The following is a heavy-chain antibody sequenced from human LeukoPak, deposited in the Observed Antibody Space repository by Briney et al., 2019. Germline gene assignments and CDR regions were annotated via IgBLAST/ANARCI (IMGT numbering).Heavy chain of an antibody. Sequence: PGGSLRLSCAASGFTFSSCGMNWVRQAPGKGLEWVSSISGSSTYIYYADSVKGRFTISRDNAKNSLYLQMNSLRAEDTAVYYCARGRGDYGGNSGPAFFDYWGQGTLVTVSS. D-gene: IGHD4-23*01. CDR1: GFTFSSCG. CDR2: ISGSSTYI. CDR3: ARGRGDYGGNSGPAFFDY. V-gene: IGHV3-21*01. J-gene: IGHJ4*02.